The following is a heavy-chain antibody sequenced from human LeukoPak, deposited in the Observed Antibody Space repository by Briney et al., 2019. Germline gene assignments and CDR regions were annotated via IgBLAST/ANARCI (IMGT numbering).Heavy chain of an antibody. CDR1: GGSISSSSYY. Sequence: SETLSLTCTVSGGSISSSSYYWGWIRQPPGKGLEWIGSIYYSGSTYYNPSLKSRVTISVDTSKNQFSLKLSSVTAADTAVYYCARDLSEDYYDSSGPRMDVWGQGTTVTVSS. CDR3: ARDLSEDYYDSSGPRMDV. D-gene: IGHD3-22*01. J-gene: IGHJ6*02. V-gene: IGHV4-39*07. CDR2: IYYSGST.